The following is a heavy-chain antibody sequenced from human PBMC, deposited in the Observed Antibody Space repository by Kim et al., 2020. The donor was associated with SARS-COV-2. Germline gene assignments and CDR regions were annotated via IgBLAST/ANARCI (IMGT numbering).Heavy chain of an antibody. J-gene: IGHJ4*02. V-gene: IGHV4-34*01. CDR3: ARGPRWRITMVRGVITYFDY. Sequence: SETLSLTCAVYGGSFSGYYWSWIRQPPGKGLEWIGEINHSGSTNYNPSLKSRVTISVDTSKNQFSLKLSSVTAADTAVYYCARGPRWRITMVRGVITYFDYWGQGTLVTVSS. CDR1: GGSFSGYY. CDR2: INHSGST. D-gene: IGHD3-10*01.